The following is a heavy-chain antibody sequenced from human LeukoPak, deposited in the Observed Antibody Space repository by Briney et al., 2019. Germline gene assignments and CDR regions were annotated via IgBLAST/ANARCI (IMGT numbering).Heavy chain of an antibody. CDR1: GYTFTGYC. J-gene: IGHJ6*02. V-gene: IGHV1-2*04. CDR2: INPNSGGT. Sequence: ASVKVSCKASGYTFTGYCMHWVRQAPGQGLEWMGWINPNSGGTNYAQKFQGWVTMTRDTSISTAYTELSRLRSDDTAVYYCARMYSSIYYYGMDVWGQGTTVTVSS. D-gene: IGHD6-13*01. CDR3: ARMYSSIYYYGMDV.